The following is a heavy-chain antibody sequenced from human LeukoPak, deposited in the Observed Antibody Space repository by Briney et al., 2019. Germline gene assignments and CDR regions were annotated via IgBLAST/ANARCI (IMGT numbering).Heavy chain of an antibody. CDR1: GYTFTSYD. D-gene: IGHD4-23*01. CDR3: ARRTEHGNDY. V-gene: IGHV1-8*01. J-gene: IGHJ4*02. Sequence: ASVKVSCKASGYTFTSYDINWVRQATGQGLEYMGWMNPNSGNIEYAQKFQGRVTMTRDTSISTAYMVLSSLRFEDTAVYYCARRTEHGNDYWGQGTLVTVSS. CDR2: MNPNSGNI.